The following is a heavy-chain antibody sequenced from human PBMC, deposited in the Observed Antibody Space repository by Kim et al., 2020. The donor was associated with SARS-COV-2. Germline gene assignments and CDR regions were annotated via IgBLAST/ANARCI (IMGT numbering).Heavy chain of an antibody. CDR3: ARRVRITIFGVVTYFDY. CDR1: GGSISSSNW. Sequence: SETLSLTCAVSGGSISSSNWWSWVRQPPGKGLEWIGEIYHSGSTNYNPSLKSRVTISVDKSKNQFSLKLSSGTAADTAVYYCARRVRITIFGVVTYFDYWGQGTLVTVSS. CDR2: IYHSGST. V-gene: IGHV4-4*02. J-gene: IGHJ4*02. D-gene: IGHD3-3*01.